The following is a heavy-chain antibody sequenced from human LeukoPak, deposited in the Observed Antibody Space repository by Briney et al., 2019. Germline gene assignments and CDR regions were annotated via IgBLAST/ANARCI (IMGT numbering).Heavy chain of an antibody. CDR3: ARGSLYYYDSSGYYPFDY. V-gene: IGHV3-33*08. CDR1: GFTFSSYG. D-gene: IGHD3-22*01. J-gene: IGHJ4*02. CDR2: IWYDGSNK. Sequence: GGSLRLSCAASGFTFSSYGMHWVRQAPGKGLEWVAVIWYDGSNKYYADSVKGRFTISRDNSKNTLYLQMNSLRAEDTAVYYCARGSLYYYDSSGYYPFDYWGQGTLVTVSS.